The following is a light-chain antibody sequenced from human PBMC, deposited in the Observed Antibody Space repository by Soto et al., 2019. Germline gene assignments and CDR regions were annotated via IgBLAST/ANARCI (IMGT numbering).Light chain of an antibody. CDR2: DAS. CDR3: QQYNSYSPLIT. CDR1: QSISSW. Sequence: DIQMTQSPSTLSASVGDRVTITCRASQSISSWLAWYQQKPGKAPKLLIYDASSLESGVPSRFSGSGSGTEFTLTISSLQSDDFATYYCQQYNSYSPLITFGPGTKVDIK. V-gene: IGKV1-5*01. J-gene: IGKJ3*01.